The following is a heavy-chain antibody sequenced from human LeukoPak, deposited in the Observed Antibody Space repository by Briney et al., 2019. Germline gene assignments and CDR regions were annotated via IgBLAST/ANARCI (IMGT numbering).Heavy chain of an antibody. D-gene: IGHD1-26*01. CDR2: IAYDESNK. CDR3: ARDGGSYSVYYYYEMDV. V-gene: IGHV3-30*14. CDR1: GFIFSNSA. J-gene: IGHJ6*02. Sequence: GRSPRLSCAASGFIFSNSAMHWVRQAPGKGLEWVAVIAYDESNKYYADSVKGRFTISRDNARNTLYLHMNSLRAEDTAVYYCARDGGSYSVYYYYEMDVWGQGTTVTVSS.